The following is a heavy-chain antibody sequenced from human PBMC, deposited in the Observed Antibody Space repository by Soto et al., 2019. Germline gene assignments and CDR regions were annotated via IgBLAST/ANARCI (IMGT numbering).Heavy chain of an antibody. CDR1: GYTFTSYG. CDR3: ARERTEYGDYSYGMDV. V-gene: IGHV1-18*04. D-gene: IGHD4-17*01. J-gene: IGHJ6*02. CDR2: ISAYNGNT. Sequence: AAVNVSCKASGYTFTSYGISWVRQAPGQGLEWMGWISAYNGNTNYAQKLQGRVTMTTDTSTSTAYMELRSLRSDDTAVYYCARERTEYGDYSYGMDVWGQGTTVTVSS.